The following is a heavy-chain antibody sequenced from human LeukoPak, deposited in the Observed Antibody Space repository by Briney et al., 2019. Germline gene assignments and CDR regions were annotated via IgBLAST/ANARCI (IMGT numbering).Heavy chain of an antibody. Sequence: PSETLSLTCGVYGGSFSGYYWSWIRQSPGKGLEWIGEINHSGSTNYNPSLKSRVTISVDTSKNQFSLKLSSVTAADTAVYYCARDRHWTNDWVFDYWGQGTLVTVSS. J-gene: IGHJ4*02. CDR1: GGSFSGYY. CDR3: ARDRHWTNDWVFDY. V-gene: IGHV4-34*01. CDR2: INHSGST. D-gene: IGHD1/OR15-1a*01.